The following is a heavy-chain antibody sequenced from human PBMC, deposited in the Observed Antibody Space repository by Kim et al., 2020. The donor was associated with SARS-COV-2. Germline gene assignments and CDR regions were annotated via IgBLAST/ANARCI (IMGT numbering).Heavy chain of an antibody. CDR1: GGSISSSSYY. V-gene: IGHV4-39*07. J-gene: IGHJ4*02. CDR3: ARDSGFGGARHY. D-gene: IGHD3-10*01. CDR2: IYYSGST. Sequence: SETLSLTCTVSGGSISSSSYYWGWIRQPPGKGLEWIGSIYYSGSTYYNPSLKSRVTISVDTSKNQFSLKLSSVTAADTAVYYCARDSGFGGARHYWGQGTLVTVSS.